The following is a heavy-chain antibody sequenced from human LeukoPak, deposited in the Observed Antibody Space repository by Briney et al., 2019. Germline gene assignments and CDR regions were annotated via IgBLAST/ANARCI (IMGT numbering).Heavy chain of an antibody. CDR1: GFTLSNYG. CDR3: AKALNYWYFDL. Sequence: PGGSLRLSCAASGFTLSNYGMSWVRQAPGKGLEWVSAIGADGGTTYADSVKGRFTISRDTSKNTLYLQMNSLRAEDTATYYCAKALNYWYFDLWGRGNLVTVSS. V-gene: IGHV3-23*01. J-gene: IGHJ2*01. CDR2: IGADGGTT.